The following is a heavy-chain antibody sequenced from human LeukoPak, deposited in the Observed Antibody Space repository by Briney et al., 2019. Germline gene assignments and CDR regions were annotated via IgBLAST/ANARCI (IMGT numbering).Heavy chain of an antibody. CDR1: GGSFSGYC. CDR3: AXXXXXXXVARGDGCWFDP. V-gene: IGHV4-34*01. CDR2: INHSGST. D-gene: IGHD3-16*01. Sequence: SETLSLTCAVYGGSFSGYCWSWIRQPPGKGLEWIGEINHSGSTNYNPSLKSRVTISVDTSKNQFSLKLSSVTAADTAVYYCAXXXXXXXVARGDGCWFDPWGQGTLVTVSS. J-gene: IGHJ5*02.